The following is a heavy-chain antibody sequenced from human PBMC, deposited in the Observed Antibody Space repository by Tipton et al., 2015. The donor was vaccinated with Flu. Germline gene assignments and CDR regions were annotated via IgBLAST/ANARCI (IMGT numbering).Heavy chain of an antibody. CDR2: ISWNSGSI. Sequence: SLRLSCAASGFTFDDYAMHWVRQAPGKGLEWVSGISWNSGSIGYADSVKGRFTISRDNAKTSLYLQINRLRAEDTALYYCAKDVIPGPVKKGGGYFDYWGQGTLVTVSS. J-gene: IGHJ4*02. CDR1: GFTFDDYA. D-gene: IGHD4-17*01. V-gene: IGHV3-9*01. CDR3: AKDVIPGPVKKGGGYFDY.